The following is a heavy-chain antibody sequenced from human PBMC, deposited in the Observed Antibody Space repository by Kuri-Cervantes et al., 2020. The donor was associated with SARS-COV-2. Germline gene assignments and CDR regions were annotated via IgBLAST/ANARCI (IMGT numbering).Heavy chain of an antibody. CDR2: IRSKANSYAT. Sequence: GGSLRLSCAASGFTFSGSAMHWVRQASGKGLEWVGRIRSKANSYATAYAASVKGRFTISRDDSKNTAYLQMNSLKTEDTAVYYCTRHCENCLDAAAFVPNGYWGQGTRVTVSS. CDR1: GFTFSGSA. D-gene: IGHD6-13*01. V-gene: IGHV3-73*01. J-gene: IGHJ4*02. CDR3: TRHCENCLDAAAFVPNGY.